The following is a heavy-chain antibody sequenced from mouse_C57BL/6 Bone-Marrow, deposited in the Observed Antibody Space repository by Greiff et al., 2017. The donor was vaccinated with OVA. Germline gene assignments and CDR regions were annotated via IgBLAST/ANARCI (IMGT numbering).Heavy chain of an antibody. CDR3: ARSNYGSSYWYFDV. CDR1: GYTFTSYW. V-gene: IGHV1-55*01. J-gene: IGHJ1*03. CDR2: IYPGSGST. D-gene: IGHD1-1*01. Sequence: QVQLQQPGAELVKPGASVKMSCKASGYTFTSYWITWVKQRPGQGLEWIGDIYPGSGSTNYNEKFKCKATLTVDTSSSTAYMQLSSLTSEDSAVYYCARSNYGSSYWYFDVWGTGTTVTVSS.